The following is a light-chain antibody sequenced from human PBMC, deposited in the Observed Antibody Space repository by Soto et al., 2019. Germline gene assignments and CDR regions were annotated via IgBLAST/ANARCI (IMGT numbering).Light chain of an antibody. J-gene: IGKJ1*01. Sequence: EIVMTQSPATLSVSPGERATLSYSASQSVGRLLAWYQQKPGQPPRRLVYGASTRATGVPARFSGSGSGIEFTLTISSLQSEDFAVYYCQQYSSWPLTFGHGTKVEIK. CDR3: QQYSSWPLT. CDR1: QSVGRL. CDR2: GAS. V-gene: IGKV3-15*01.